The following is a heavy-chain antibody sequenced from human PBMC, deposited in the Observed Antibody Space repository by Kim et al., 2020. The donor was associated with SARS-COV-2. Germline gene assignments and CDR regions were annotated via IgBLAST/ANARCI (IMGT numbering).Heavy chain of an antibody. D-gene: IGHD3-9*01. Sequence: KYAQKFQDRVTITRDTSASTVYMELSSLTSEDAAVYYCARPMTTAYYTMQYWGQGTLVTVSS. CDR3: ARPMTTAYYTMQY. V-gene: IGHV1-3*01. J-gene: IGHJ4*02.